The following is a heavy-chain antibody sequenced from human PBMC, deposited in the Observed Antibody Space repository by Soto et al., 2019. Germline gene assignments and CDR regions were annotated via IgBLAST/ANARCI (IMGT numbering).Heavy chain of an antibody. CDR3: ARPWFRSGWYYDAFDI. Sequence: PSETLSLTCTVSGGSISSSSYYWGWIRQPPGKGLEWIGSIYYSGSTYYNPSLKSRVTISVDTSKNQFSLKLSSVTAADTAVYYCARPWFRSGWYYDAFDIWGQGPMVTVSS. V-gene: IGHV4-39*01. J-gene: IGHJ3*02. CDR1: GGSISSSSYY. CDR2: IYYSGST. D-gene: IGHD6-19*01.